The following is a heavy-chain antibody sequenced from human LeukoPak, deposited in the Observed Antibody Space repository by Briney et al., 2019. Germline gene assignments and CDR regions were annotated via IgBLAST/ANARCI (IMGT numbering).Heavy chain of an antibody. CDR3: ARDRTYYVDTAMVRYFDY. J-gene: IGHJ4*02. CDR1: GGTFSSYA. D-gene: IGHD5-18*01. Sequence: SVKVSCKASGGTFSSYAISWVRQAPGQGLEWMGGIIPIFGTANYAQKFQGSVTITADESTSTAYMELSSLRSEDTAVYYCARDRTYYVDTAMVRYFDYWGQGTLVTVSS. V-gene: IGHV1-69*13. CDR2: IIPIFGTA.